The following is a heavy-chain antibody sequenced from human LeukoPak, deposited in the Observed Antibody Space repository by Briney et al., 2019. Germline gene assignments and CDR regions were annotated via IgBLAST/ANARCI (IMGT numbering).Heavy chain of an antibody. CDR2: ISSRGTTI. CDR3: AVGFCSGGSCRFDY. Sequence: GGSLRLSCAASGLTFSSYEINWVRQAPGKGLGWVSYISSRGTTIYYADSVKGRFTISRDNARNSLYLQMNSLRAEDTAVYYCAVGFCSGGSCRFDYWGQGTLVTVFS. CDR1: GLTFSSYE. V-gene: IGHV3-48*03. D-gene: IGHD2-15*01. J-gene: IGHJ4*02.